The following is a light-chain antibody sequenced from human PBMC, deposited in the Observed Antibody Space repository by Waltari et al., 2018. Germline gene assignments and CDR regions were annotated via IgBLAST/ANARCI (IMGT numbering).Light chain of an antibody. V-gene: IGLV1-47*03. J-gene: IGLJ2*01. CDR2: RDN. CDR3: SAWDDSLSGPV. Sequence: QSVLPQPPSASGTPGQRVTISCSGSSSNIGRNYVYWYQQLPGTAPKLLIYRDNQRPSGVPDRFSGSKSGTSTSLAISGLWSEDEADYYCSAWDDSLSGPVFGGGTKLTVL. CDR1: SSNIGRNY.